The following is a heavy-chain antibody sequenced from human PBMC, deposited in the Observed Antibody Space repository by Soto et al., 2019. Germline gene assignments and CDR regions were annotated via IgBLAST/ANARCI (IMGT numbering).Heavy chain of an antibody. D-gene: IGHD4-17*01. Sequence: TSETLSLTCTVSGGSISSYYWSWIRQPPGKGLEWIGYIYYSGSTNYNPSLKSRVTISVDTSKNQFSLKLSSVTAADTAVYYCARGKSPATVTTAYYFDYWGQGTLVTVSS. J-gene: IGHJ4*02. CDR3: ARGKSPATVTTAYYFDY. CDR1: GGSISSYY. CDR2: IYYSGST. V-gene: IGHV4-59*01.